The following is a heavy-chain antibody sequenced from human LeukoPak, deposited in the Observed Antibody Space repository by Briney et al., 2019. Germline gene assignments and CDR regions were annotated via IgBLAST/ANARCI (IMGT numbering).Heavy chain of an antibody. CDR2: IYSAGGT. CDR3: ARVFSDSSGWYHFDY. Sequence: GGSLRLSCAASGFTASDHYMSWVRQAPGKGLEWVSAIYSAGGTYYADSVRGRFTISRDNSKNTVTLQMNSLRAEDTAVYYCARVFSDSSGWYHFDYWGQGTLVTVSS. CDR1: GFTASDHY. V-gene: IGHV3-53*01. D-gene: IGHD6-19*01. J-gene: IGHJ4*02.